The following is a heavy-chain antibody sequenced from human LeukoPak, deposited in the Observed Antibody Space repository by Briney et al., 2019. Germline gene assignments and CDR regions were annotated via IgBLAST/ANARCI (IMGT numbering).Heavy chain of an antibody. V-gene: IGHV3-48*03. CDR3: ARSSGTYHFDY. Sequence: GVYLRLSCAASGFTFSSYEMNWVRQAPGQGLEWVSYISSSGTTIYYADSVKGRFTTSRDNAKYSLFLQVNSLRAEDTAVYYCARSSGTYHFDYWGQGTLVTVSS. CDR2: ISSSGTTI. J-gene: IGHJ4*02. D-gene: IGHD1-26*01. CDR1: GFTFSSYE.